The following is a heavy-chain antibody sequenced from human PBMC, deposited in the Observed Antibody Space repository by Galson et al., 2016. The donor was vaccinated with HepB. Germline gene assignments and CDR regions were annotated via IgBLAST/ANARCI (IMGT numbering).Heavy chain of an antibody. CDR2: ISSSSSYI. V-gene: IGHV3-21*01. CDR3: ARGDIVGAIFDY. Sequence: NWVRQAPGKGLEWVSSISSSSSYIYYADSVKGRFTISRDDAKNSLYLQMNSLRAEDTAVYYCARGDIVGAIFDYWGQGTLVTVSS. D-gene: IGHD1-26*01. J-gene: IGHJ4*02.